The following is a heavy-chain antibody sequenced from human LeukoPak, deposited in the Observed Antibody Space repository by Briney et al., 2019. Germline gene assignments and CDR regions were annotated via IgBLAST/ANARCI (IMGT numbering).Heavy chain of an antibody. CDR1: GVSISNHY. J-gene: IGHJ4*02. V-gene: IGHV4-59*11. CDR3: AREDY. CDR2: IYYSGST. Sequence: PSETLSLTCTVSGVSISNHYSSWIRQPPGKGLEWIGYIYYSGSTNYNPSLKSRVTTSVDTSKNQFSLKLSSVTAADTAVYYCAREDYWGQGTLVTVSS.